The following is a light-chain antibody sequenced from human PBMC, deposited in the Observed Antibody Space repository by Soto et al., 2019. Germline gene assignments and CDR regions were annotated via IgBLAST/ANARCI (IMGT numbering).Light chain of an antibody. Sequence: AIQFTPSPSSPSATVGDRVTLTCRACQGISSALAWYQQKPGKAPKLLIYDASSLESGVPSRFSGSGSGTDFTLTISSLQPEDFATYYCPQFNSYPLTFGGGTNVDIK. CDR1: QGISSA. J-gene: IGKJ4*01. CDR3: PQFNSYPLT. CDR2: DAS. V-gene: IGKV1-13*02.